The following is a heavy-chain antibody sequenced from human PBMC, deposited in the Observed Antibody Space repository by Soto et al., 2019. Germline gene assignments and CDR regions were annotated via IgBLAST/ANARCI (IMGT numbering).Heavy chain of an antibody. CDR2: ISAYNGNT. V-gene: IGHV1-18*01. Sequence: QVQLVQSGAEVRRPGASVKVSCKASGYTFASYVLSWVRQAPGQGLEWMGWISAYNGNTNYAHKLQGRVTMTTETSTPTAYMELRSLRSDDTAVYYCARAVGYSYGFDYWGQGTLVTVSS. CDR3: ARAVGYSYGFDY. CDR1: GYTFASYV. J-gene: IGHJ4*02. D-gene: IGHD5-18*01.